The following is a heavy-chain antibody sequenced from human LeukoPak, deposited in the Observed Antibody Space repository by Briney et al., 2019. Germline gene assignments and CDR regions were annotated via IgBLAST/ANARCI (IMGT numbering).Heavy chain of an antibody. CDR3: ARERITMVRGVIPRHYGMDV. D-gene: IGHD3-10*01. CDR2: ISSSGSTI. CDR1: GXTFSSYE. Sequence: PGGSLRLSCAASGXTFSSYEMNWVRQAPGKGLEWVSYISSSGSTIYYADSVKGRFTISRDNAKNSLYLQMNSLRAEDTAVYYCARERITMVRGVIPRHYGMDVWGQGTTVTVSS. V-gene: IGHV3-48*03. J-gene: IGHJ6*02.